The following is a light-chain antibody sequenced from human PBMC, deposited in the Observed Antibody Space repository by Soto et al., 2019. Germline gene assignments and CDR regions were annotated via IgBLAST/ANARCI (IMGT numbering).Light chain of an antibody. CDR3: CSYAGSSPYWV. V-gene: IGLV2-23*01. CDR2: EGS. J-gene: IGLJ3*02. Sequence: QSALTQPASESGSPGQSITISCSGTSSDVGSYNLVSWYQQHPGKAPKRMIYEGSMRPSGVSNRFSGSKSGNTASLTISGLQAEDEADYYCCSYAGSSPYWVFGGGTKLTVL. CDR1: SSDVGSYNL.